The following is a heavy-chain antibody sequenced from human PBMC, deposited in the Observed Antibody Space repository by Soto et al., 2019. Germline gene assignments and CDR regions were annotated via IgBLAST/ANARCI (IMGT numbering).Heavy chain of an antibody. CDR1: GGSVSSDSYF. CDR3: ARRITYGKPFDY. V-gene: IGHV4-61*01. Sequence: SETLSLTCTVSGGSVSSDSYFWSWIRQPPGKELEFLGYIYYTGRVNSNPSLESRVTISVDTSKNQFSLQLNSVTPADTAVYYCARRITYGKPFDYWGQGTLVTVSS. J-gene: IGHJ4*02. D-gene: IGHD3-10*01. CDR2: IYYTGRV.